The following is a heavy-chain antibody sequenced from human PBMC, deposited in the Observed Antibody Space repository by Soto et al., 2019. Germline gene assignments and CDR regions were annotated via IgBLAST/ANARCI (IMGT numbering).Heavy chain of an antibody. CDR2: IIPLFGTA. CDR3: ARNYGHDCGGGNCYFYF. Sequence: QVQLMQSGAEVKKPGSSVKVSCKASGGTFSRYAINWVRQAPGHGLEWMGGIIPLFGTANYAQKFQGRVTITADESASTAHMELRSLRSEDTAVYYCARNYGHDCGGGNCYFYFWGQGTLVTVSS. J-gene: IGHJ4*02. D-gene: IGHD2-15*01. CDR1: GGTFSRYA. V-gene: IGHV1-69*01.